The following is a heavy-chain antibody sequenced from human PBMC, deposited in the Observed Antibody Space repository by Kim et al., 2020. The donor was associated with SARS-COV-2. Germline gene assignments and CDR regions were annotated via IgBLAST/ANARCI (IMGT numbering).Heavy chain of an antibody. CDR3: AKARLSGITMIVVDLVFDY. CDR2: ISYDGSYK. Sequence: GGSLRLSYAASGFTFSSYGMHWVRQAPGKGLEWVALISYDGSYKYYADSVKGRFTISRDNSKNTLYLQMNSLRAEDTAVYYCAKARLSGITMIVVDLVFDYWGQGTLVTVSS. D-gene: IGHD3-22*01. CDR1: GFTFSSYG. V-gene: IGHV3-30*18. J-gene: IGHJ4*02.